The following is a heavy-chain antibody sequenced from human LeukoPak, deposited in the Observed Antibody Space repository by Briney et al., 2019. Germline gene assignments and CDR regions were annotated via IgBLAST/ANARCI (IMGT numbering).Heavy chain of an antibody. J-gene: IGHJ1*01. D-gene: IGHD4-23*01. CDR1: GSSISSYY. Sequence: PSETLSLTCTVSGSSISSYYWSWIRQPPGKGLEWIGYIHYSGFSNYNPSLKSRVTISVDTSKNQFSLKLSFVTAADTAVYYCARDLHGGNSGLGYWGQGTLVTVSS. CDR2: IHYSGFS. V-gene: IGHV4-59*01. CDR3: ARDLHGGNSGLGY.